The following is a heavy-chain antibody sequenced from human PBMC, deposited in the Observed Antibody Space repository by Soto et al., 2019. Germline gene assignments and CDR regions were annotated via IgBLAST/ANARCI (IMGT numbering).Heavy chain of an antibody. CDR3: AKFSLLWGFDP. V-gene: IGHV3-23*01. Sequence: GGSLRLSCAASGFTFSSYAMIWVRQAPGKGLEWVSAISGSGGSTYYADSVKGRFTISRDNSKNTLYLQMNSLRAEGTAVYYCAKFSLLWGFDPWGQGTLVTVSS. CDR2: ISGSGGST. D-gene: IGHD3-16*01. CDR1: GFTFSSYA. J-gene: IGHJ5*02.